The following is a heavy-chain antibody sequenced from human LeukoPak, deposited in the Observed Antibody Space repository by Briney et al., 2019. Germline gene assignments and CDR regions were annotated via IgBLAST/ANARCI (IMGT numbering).Heavy chain of an antibody. Sequence: ASVTVSCKASGGTYSSYVISEVRQAPGQGLEWVGGFITIVDTVKYGEKFQGRVAITADESTTTGYMELKNLRSDDTAVYYCARVSVGSLDYWGQGTLVTVSS. CDR2: FITIVDTV. D-gene: IGHD1-26*01. CDR1: GGTYSSYV. V-gene: IGHV1-69*13. J-gene: IGHJ4*02. CDR3: ARVSVGSLDY.